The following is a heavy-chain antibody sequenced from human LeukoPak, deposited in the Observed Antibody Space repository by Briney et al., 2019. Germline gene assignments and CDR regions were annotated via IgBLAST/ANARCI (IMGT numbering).Heavy chain of an antibody. CDR2: IYPGDSET. CDR1: GYSFTTYW. Sequence: GESLKISCKGSGYSFTTYWIAWVRQMPGEGLEWMEIIYPGDSETRYSPSFQGQVTISADKSITTAYLQWGSLKASDTAMYYCTRSPRDGYHDAFDIWGQGTTVTVFS. V-gene: IGHV5-51*01. J-gene: IGHJ3*02. CDR3: TRSPRDGYHDAFDI. D-gene: IGHD5-24*01.